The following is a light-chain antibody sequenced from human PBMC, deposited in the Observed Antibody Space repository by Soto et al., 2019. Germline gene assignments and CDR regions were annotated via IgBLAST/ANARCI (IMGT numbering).Light chain of an antibody. CDR1: QSVSSSY. Sequence: EIVLTQSPGTLSLSPGERATLSCRASQSVSSSYLAWYQQQPDQAPRLLIYGATTRAPGIPDRFSGSGSGTDFTLTINRLEPEDFAVYYCQQRGEWPPGATFGQGTRLEIK. CDR2: GAT. CDR3: QQRGEWPPGAT. J-gene: IGKJ5*01. V-gene: IGKV3D-20*02.